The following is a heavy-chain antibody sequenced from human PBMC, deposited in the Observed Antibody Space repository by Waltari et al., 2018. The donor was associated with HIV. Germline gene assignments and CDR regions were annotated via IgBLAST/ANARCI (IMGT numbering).Heavy chain of an antibody. CDR3: AREPF. Sequence: EVHLVESGGGLVQPGGSLRLSCIGSGFTFSNYWMSWVRQAPGKGPEWVASINYDGGDKYYVDSVKGRFTIARENGKNSLYLQMSSLRVEDTAVYYCAREPFWGQGILVTVSS. CDR2: INYDGGDK. J-gene: IGHJ4*02. V-gene: IGHV3-7*01. CDR1: GFTFSNYW.